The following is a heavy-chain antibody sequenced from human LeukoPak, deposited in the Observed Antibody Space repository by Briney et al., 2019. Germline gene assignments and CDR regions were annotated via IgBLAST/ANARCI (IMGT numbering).Heavy chain of an antibody. J-gene: IGHJ4*02. V-gene: IGHV3-74*01. CDR3: VSFYETY. Sequence: GGSLRPSCAASGNYWMHWVRQAPGKGLVWVSHISSDGSWTSYADSVKGRFTISKDNAKNTVYLQMNSLRAEDTAVYYCVSFYETYWGRGTLVTVSS. CDR2: ISSDGSWT. CDR1: GNYW. D-gene: IGHD2/OR15-2a*01.